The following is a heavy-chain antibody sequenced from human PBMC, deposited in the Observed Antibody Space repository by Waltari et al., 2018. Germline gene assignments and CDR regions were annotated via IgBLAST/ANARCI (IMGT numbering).Heavy chain of an antibody. J-gene: IGHJ6*02. V-gene: IGHV3-7*01. Sequence: EVQLVESGGGLVQPGGSLRLSCAASGFTFSSYWMSWVRQAPGKGLEWVANIKQDGSEKYYVDSVKGRFTISRDNAKNSLYLQMNSLRAEDTAVYYCARDSLMPYSSSVYGMDVWGQGTTVTVSS. D-gene: IGHD6-6*01. CDR2: IKQDGSEK. CDR3: ARDSLMPYSSSVYGMDV. CDR1: GFTFSSYW.